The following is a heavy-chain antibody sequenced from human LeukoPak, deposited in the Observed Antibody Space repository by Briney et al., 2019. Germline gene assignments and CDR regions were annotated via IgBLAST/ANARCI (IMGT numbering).Heavy chain of an antibody. Sequence: PSETLSLTCTVSGGSISSYYWSWIRQPAGKGLEWTGRIYTSGSTNYNPSLKSRVTMSVDTSKNQFSLKLSSVTAADTAVYYCAREGTDRYCSGGSCFGEFGNWGQGTLVTVSS. V-gene: IGHV4-4*07. CDR1: GGSISSYY. D-gene: IGHD2-15*01. CDR2: IYTSGST. CDR3: AREGTDRYCSGGSCFGEFGN. J-gene: IGHJ4*02.